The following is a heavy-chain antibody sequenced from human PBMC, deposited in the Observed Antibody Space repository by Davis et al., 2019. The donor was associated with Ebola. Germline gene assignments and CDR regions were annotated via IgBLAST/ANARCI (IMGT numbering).Heavy chain of an antibody. J-gene: IGHJ4*02. Sequence: GESLKISCAASGFTFSSYAMHWVRQAPGKGLEWVAVISYDGSNKYYADSVKGRFTISRDNSKNTLYLQMNSLRAEDTAVYYCAREGSWQLAHRFDYWGQGTLVTVSS. V-gene: IGHV3-30*04. CDR2: ISYDGSNK. CDR1: GFTFSSYA. D-gene: IGHD6-6*01. CDR3: AREGSWQLAHRFDY.